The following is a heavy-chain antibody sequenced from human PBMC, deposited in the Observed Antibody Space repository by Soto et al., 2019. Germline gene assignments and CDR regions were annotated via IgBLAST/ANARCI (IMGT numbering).Heavy chain of an antibody. CDR3: AKDHPGYYMDV. J-gene: IGHJ6*03. V-gene: IGHV3-30*18. CDR1: GFTFSSYG. Sequence: QVQLVESGGGVVQPGRSLRLSCAASGFTFSSYGMHWVRQAPGKGLEWVAVISYDGSNKYYADSVKGRFTISRDNSKNTLYLQMNSLRAEDTAVYYCAKDHPGYYMDVWGKETTVTVSS. CDR2: ISYDGSNK. D-gene: IGHD1-1*01.